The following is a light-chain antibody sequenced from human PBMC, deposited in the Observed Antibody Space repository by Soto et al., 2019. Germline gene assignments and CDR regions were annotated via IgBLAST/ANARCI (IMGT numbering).Light chain of an antibody. J-gene: IGLJ1*01. CDR1: SSDIGGFNF. Sequence: QSALTQTASVSGSPGQSITISCTGTSSDIGGFNFVSWYQQHPGRAPKLLIYEVINRPSGISNRFSGSKSDNTASLTISGLQAEDEADYYCSSYRSGSILYVFGSGTKLTVL. CDR2: EVI. CDR3: SSYRSGSILYV. V-gene: IGLV2-14*01.